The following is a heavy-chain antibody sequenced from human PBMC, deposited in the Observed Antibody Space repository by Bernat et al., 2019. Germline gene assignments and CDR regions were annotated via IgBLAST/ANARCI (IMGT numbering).Heavy chain of an antibody. CDR1: GFTFSTYA. CDR2: ISGSGGRT. J-gene: IGHJ4*02. D-gene: IGHD6-25*01. CDR3: AKDSGRGGDDY. Sequence: EVQLLESGGGLVQPGGSLRLSCAASGFTFSTYAMSWVRQAPGKGLEWVSTISGSGGRTYYADSVKGRFTISRDNSKNTLYLQMNSLRAEDTAVYFCAKDSGRGGDDYWGQGTLVTVSS. V-gene: IGHV3-23*01.